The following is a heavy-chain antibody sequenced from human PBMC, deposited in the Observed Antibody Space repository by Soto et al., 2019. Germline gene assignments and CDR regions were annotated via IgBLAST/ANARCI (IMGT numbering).Heavy chain of an antibody. V-gene: IGHV1-8*01. CDR3: ARTPMTTLTRKKNWFDP. Sequence: QVQLVQSGAEVKKPGASVKVSCKASGYTFSSYDINWVRQATGQGLEWMGWMNPNSGNTGYAQKFQGRVTMTRNTSLSTAYRELSSLRSEDTAVYYCARTPMTTLTRKKNWFDPWGQGTLVTVSS. CDR2: MNPNSGNT. J-gene: IGHJ5*02. D-gene: IGHD4-17*01. CDR1: GYTFSSYD.